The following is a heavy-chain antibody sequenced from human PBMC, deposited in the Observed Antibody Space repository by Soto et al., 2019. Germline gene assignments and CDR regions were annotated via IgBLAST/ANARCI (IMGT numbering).Heavy chain of an antibody. Sequence: ASVKVSCKASGYTFTSYYMHWVRQAPGQGLEWMGIINPSGGSTSYAQKFQGRVTMTRDTSTSTVYMELSSLRSEDTAVYYCARAGIAARLHYYYYGMDVWGQGTTVTVSS. CDR3: ARAGIAARLHYYYYGMDV. CDR1: GYTFTSYY. CDR2: INPSGGST. V-gene: IGHV1-46*01. J-gene: IGHJ6*02. D-gene: IGHD6-6*01.